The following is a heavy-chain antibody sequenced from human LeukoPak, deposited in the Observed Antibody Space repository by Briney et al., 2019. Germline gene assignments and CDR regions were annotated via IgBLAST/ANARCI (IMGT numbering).Heavy chain of an antibody. CDR2: VSDSSDV. Sequence: GGSLRLSCAASGFTFSTYSMNWVRQAPGKGLEWVSTVSDSSDVHYSDSVKGRFTISRDNARNSLYLQMNSLRDEDTAVYYCARDGLHTAHFDYWGQGTLVTVSS. V-gene: IGHV3-48*02. D-gene: IGHD5-18*01. CDR3: ARDGLHTAHFDY. J-gene: IGHJ4*02. CDR1: GFTFSTYS.